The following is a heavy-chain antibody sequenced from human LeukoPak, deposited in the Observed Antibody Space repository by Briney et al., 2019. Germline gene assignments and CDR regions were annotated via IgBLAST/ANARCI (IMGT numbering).Heavy chain of an antibody. D-gene: IGHD4-23*01. J-gene: IGHJ3*02. Sequence: GGSLRLSCAAPXFXXXXXXXXXXXXXPGXXXXXXXXXXNDXXGXAYAXYVRGRFTISRDNAKDTLYLQMHSVRAEDTAVXYXARDKYGGNSNAFDIWGQGTLVAVSS. CDR2: XXNDXXGX. V-gene: IGHV3-74*01. CDR1: XFXXXXXX. CDR3: ARDKYGGNSNAFDI.